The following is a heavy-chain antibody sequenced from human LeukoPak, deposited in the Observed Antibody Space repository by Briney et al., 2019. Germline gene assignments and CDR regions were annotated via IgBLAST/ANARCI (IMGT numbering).Heavy chain of an antibody. CDR1: GFPFSTYT. D-gene: IGHD1-26*01. CDR2: ISGSTPAT. CDR3: GKNRYSGSLSPFDI. Sequence: GGSLRLSCVASGFPFSTYTMNWVRQAPGKGLEWVSAISGSTPATYYSASVKGRFTISRDNSKNTLYLQMNSLRAEDTAVYYCGKNRYSGSLSPFDIWGQGTMVTVSS. V-gene: IGHV3-23*01. J-gene: IGHJ3*02.